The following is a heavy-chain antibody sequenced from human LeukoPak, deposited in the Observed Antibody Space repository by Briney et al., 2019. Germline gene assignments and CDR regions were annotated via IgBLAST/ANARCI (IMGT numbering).Heavy chain of an antibody. V-gene: IGHV3-74*01. CDR1: GYAFSRHW. CDR2: INGDGGST. D-gene: IGHD1-26*01. Sequence: GGSLRLSCVDSGYAFSRHWMHWVRQGPGKRLVWVCNINGDGGSTGCADSVKGRFTTSRDNAKNTLYLHMNSLRGEDTAVYYCARDEVGAPPIDYWGQGALVTVSS. CDR3: ARDEVGAPPIDY. J-gene: IGHJ4*02.